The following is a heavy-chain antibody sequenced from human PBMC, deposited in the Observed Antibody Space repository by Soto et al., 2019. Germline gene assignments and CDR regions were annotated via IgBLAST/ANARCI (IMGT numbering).Heavy chain of an antibody. Sequence: AGGSLRLSCAASGFTFDNYGMNWVRQVPGKGLEWVSGINWNGGSIGYADSVKGRFTISRDNAKNSLYLQMNSLRAEDTALYYCARKAAGLDYWGQGTLVTVSS. V-gene: IGHV3-20*04. CDR2: INWNGGSI. CDR3: ARKAAGLDY. D-gene: IGHD6-13*01. J-gene: IGHJ4*02. CDR1: GFTFDNYG.